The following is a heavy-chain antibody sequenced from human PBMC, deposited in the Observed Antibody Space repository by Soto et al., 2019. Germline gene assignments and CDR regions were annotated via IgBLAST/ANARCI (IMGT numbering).Heavy chain of an antibody. Sequence: ASETLSLTCAVSGDSISSYYWGWIRQPPGKGLEWMGYISYSGSTNYNPSLKSRVTISVDTSKNQFSLKLSSVTAADTAVYYCARRYGSCFDYWGQGTLVTRLL. V-gene: IGHV4-59*08. J-gene: IGHJ4*02. CDR1: GDSISSYY. D-gene: IGHD5-18*01. CDR3: ARRYGSCFDY. CDR2: ISYSGST.